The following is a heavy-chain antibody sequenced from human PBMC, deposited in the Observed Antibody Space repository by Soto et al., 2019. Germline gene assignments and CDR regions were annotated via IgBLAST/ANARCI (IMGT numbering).Heavy chain of an antibody. V-gene: IGHV3-30-3*01. CDR3: ARDPRNYYDSIGSANWFDP. CDR2: ISYDGSNK. J-gene: IGHJ5*02. D-gene: IGHD3-22*01. CDR1: GFTFSSYA. Sequence: PGGSLRLSCAASGFTFSSYAMHWVRQAPGKGLEWVAVISYDGSNKYYADSVKGRFTISRDNSKNTLYLQMNSLRAEDTAVYYCARDPRNYYDSIGSANWFDPWGQGTLVTVSS.